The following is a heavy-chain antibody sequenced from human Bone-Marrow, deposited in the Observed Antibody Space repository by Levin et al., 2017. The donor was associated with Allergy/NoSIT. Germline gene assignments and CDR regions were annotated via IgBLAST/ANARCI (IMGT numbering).Heavy chain of an antibody. CDR1: GGSISSEDDY. V-gene: IGHV4-30-4*08. D-gene: IGHD3-10*01. Sequence: SCSVSGGSISSEDDYWTWIRQSPGKGLEWIGNVYYSGFTYYNPSLKSRVTMSADTSKNQFSLNLRSVTAADTAVYFCARVFFGSGSHHDRGLDVWGQGTTVTVSS. CDR3: ARVFFGSGSHHDRGLDV. J-gene: IGHJ6*02. CDR2: VYYSGFT.